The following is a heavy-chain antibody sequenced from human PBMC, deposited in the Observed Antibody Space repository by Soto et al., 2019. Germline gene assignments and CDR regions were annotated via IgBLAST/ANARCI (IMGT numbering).Heavy chain of an antibody. CDR1: GYTFTNYY. CDR2: LNPRSGGT. CDR3: ARDYYYDSSGYYGTHPAFYY. J-gene: IGHJ4*02. D-gene: IGHD3-22*01. Sequence: GASVKVSCKASGYTFTNYYMHWVRQAPGQGLEWMGWLNPRSGGTNYAQAFPDRVTMTTDTSTSTAYMEVSSLRPDDTAVYFCARDYYYDSSGYYGTHPAFYYWGQGTLVTVSS. V-gene: IGHV1-2*02.